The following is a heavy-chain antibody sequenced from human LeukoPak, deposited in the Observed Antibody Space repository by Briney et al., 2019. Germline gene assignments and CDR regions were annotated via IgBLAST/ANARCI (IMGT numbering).Heavy chain of an antibody. CDR1: GFTLSRYW. Sequence: PGGSLTLSCAASGFTLSRYWMNWVRQAPGKGLVWVSRINSDGSTTRYADSVKGRFTISRDNAKNTMYLQMNSLRAEDTAVYYCARENFYGMDVWGQGTTVTVSS. CDR2: INSDGSTT. CDR3: ARENFYGMDV. J-gene: IGHJ6*02. V-gene: IGHV3-74*01.